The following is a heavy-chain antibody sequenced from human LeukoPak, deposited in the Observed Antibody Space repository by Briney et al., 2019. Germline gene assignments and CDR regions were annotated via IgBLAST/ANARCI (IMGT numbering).Heavy chain of an antibody. CDR1: GFSFSRYW. Sequence: GGSLRPSCAASGFSFSRYWMTWVRQAPGKGLEWVANIKEDGSEKYYVDSVKGRFTISKDNAKNSLYLQMNSLRAEDTAVYYCARRALITMGREVIVSRPFDYWGQGTLVTVSS. J-gene: IGHJ4*02. CDR2: IKEDGSEK. V-gene: IGHV3-7*01. D-gene: IGHD3-10*01. CDR3: ARRALITMGREVIVSRPFDY.